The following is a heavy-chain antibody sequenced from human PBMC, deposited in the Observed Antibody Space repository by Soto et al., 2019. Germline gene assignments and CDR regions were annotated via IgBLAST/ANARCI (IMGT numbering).Heavy chain of an antibody. CDR2: TRSSDSTI. CDR1: GFTFITLT. J-gene: IGHJ4*02. CDR3: VRDHLWGMDY. D-gene: IGHD3-16*01. Sequence: EVQLVESGGAWLQLGGPLRLSCAASGFTFITLTMNWFGKPPGKGLEWVSYTRSSDSTIYYADSVKGRFTISRDNAKNSLYLQMNSLRDEDTAVYYCVRDHLWGMDYWGQGTLVTVSS. V-gene: IGHV3-48*02.